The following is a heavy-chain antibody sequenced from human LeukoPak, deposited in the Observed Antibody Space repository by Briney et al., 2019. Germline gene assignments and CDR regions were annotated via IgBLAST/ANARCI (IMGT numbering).Heavy chain of an antibody. J-gene: IGHJ4*02. CDR3: AKFDSYSSGYYFGY. D-gene: IGHD3-22*01. Sequence: GGSLRPSCAASGFTFSSYAMSWVRQAPGKGLEWVSAISGSGGSTYYADSVKGRFTISRDNSKNTLYLQMNSLRAEDTAVYYCAKFDSYSSGYYFGYWGQGTLVTVSS. CDR2: ISGSGGST. V-gene: IGHV3-23*01. CDR1: GFTFSSYA.